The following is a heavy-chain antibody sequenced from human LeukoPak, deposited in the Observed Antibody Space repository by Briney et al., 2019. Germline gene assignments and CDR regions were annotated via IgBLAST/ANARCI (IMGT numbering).Heavy chain of an antibody. D-gene: IGHD6-13*01. CDR2: IYYSGST. V-gene: IGHV4-59*01. Sequence: SETLSLTCTVSGGSISSYYWSWLRQPPGKGLEWIGYIYYSGSTNYNPSLTSRVTISVDTSKNQFSLKLSSVTAADTAVYYCARGRYSSRFNWFDPWGQGTLVTVSS. CDR3: ARGRYSSRFNWFDP. J-gene: IGHJ5*02. CDR1: GGSISSYY.